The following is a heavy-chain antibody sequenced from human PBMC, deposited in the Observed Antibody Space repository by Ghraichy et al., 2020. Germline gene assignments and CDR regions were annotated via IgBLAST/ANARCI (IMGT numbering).Heavy chain of an antibody. D-gene: IGHD3-3*01. Sequence: SCAASGFTVSSNYMSWVRQAPGKGLEWVSVIYSGGSTYYADSVKGRFTISRDNSKNTLYLQMNSLRAEDTAVYYCARLRPRTILYFDYWGQGTLVTVSS. CDR3: ARLRPRTILYFDY. CDR1: GFTVSSNY. J-gene: IGHJ4*02. V-gene: IGHV3-53*01. CDR2: IYSGGST.